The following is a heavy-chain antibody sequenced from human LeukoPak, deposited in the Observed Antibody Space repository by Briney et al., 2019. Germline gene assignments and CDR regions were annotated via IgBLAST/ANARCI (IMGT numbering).Heavy chain of an antibody. CDR3: AREGDSSGYAYDAFDI. J-gene: IGHJ3*02. CDR1: GFTFGDYA. D-gene: IGHD3-22*01. CDR2: IWYDGSNK. V-gene: IGHV3-33*01. Sequence: GRSLRLSCTASGFTFGDYAMSWVRQAPGKGLEWVAVIWYDGSNKYYADSVKGRFTISRDNSKNTLYLQMNSLRAEDTAVYYCAREGDSSGYAYDAFDIWGQGTMVTVSS.